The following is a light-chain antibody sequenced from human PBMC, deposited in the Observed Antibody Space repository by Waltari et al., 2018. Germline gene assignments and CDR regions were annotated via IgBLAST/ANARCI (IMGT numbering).Light chain of an antibody. Sequence: QSALTQPASVSGSPGQSITISCTGTSSDVGGYDYVSWYQHHPGKAPKFRIYDVNNRASGVSNRFSGSKSGNTASLTISGLQAEDEADYYCCSYTSSSTFVCGTGTKVSVL. CDR3: CSYTSSSTFV. CDR2: DVN. J-gene: IGLJ1*01. V-gene: IGLV2-14*01. CDR1: SSDVGGYDY.